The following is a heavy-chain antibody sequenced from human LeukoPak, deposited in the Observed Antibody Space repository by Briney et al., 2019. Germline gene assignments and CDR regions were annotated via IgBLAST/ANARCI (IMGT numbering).Heavy chain of an antibody. Sequence: GGSLRLSCAASGFTVSSNYMSWVRQAPGKGLEWVSVIYSGGSTYYADSVKGRFTISRDNSKNTLYLQMNSLRAEDTAVYYCAKESAYCGSDCRSLSDYRGQGTLVTVSS. J-gene: IGHJ4*02. D-gene: IGHD2-21*02. CDR1: GFTVSSNY. CDR3: AKESAYCGSDCRSLSDY. V-gene: IGHV3-53*01. CDR2: IYSGGST.